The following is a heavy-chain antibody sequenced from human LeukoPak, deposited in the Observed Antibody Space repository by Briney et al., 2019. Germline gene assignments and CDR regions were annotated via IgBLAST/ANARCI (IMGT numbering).Heavy chain of an antibody. D-gene: IGHD2-15*01. CDR1: GGSISNYY. CDR3: ARDRSGAHQRYFDY. J-gene: IGHJ4*02. CDR2: VFYSGGT. Sequence: SETLSLTCTVSGGSISNYYWSRIRRPPGEGLEWIGFVFYSGGTHYNPSLKSRVTMSVDTSKNQFTLELTSVTAADTAVYFCARDRSGAHQRYFDYWGQGILVTVSS. V-gene: IGHV4-59*12.